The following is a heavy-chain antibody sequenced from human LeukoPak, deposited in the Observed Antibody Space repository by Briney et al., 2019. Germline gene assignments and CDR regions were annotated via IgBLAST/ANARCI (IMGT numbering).Heavy chain of an antibody. CDR2: IYPGDSDT. J-gene: IGHJ4*02. D-gene: IGHD1-1*01. V-gene: IGHV5-51*01. CDR1: GYSFPSYC. Sequence: GESLQISCKGSGYSFPSYCIGWVRQMPGKGLEWMGIIYPGDSDTRYSPSFQGQVTMSADKSISTAYLQWSSLKASDTAMYYCARGTSETWGGNFDCWGQGSLVTVSS. CDR3: ARGTSETWGGNFDC.